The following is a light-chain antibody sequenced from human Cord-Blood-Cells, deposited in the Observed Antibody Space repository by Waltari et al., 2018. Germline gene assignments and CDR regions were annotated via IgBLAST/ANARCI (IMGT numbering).Light chain of an antibody. CDR1: SSDVGGYNY. Sequence: QSALTQPPSASGSPGQSVTISCTGTSSDVGGYNYVSWYQQHQGKAPKLMIYEVSKRPSGVPERFSGSKSGNTAALTVSGLQAEDEADYYCSSYAGSNNLVFGGGTKLTVL. J-gene: IGLJ3*02. CDR3: SSYAGSNNLV. CDR2: EVS. V-gene: IGLV2-8*01.